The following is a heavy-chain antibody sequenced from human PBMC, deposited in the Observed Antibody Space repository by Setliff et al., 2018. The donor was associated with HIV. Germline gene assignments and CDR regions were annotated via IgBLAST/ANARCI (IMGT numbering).Heavy chain of an antibody. J-gene: IGHJ4*02. D-gene: IGHD3-10*01. Sequence: SETLSLTCAVYGGSFSGYYWSWIRQPPGKGLEWIGETNHSGGTNYHPSLKSRVTISGDTSKDQSSLKLSAVTAADTAVYYCAIARGMVRGVISYWGQGTLVTVSS. CDR2: TNHSGGT. V-gene: IGHV4-34*01. CDR1: GGSFSGYY. CDR3: AIARGMVRGVISY.